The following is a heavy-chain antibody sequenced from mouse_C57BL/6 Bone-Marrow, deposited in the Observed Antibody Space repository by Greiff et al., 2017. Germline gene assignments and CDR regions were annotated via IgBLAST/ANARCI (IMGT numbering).Heavy chain of an antibody. D-gene: IGHD1-1*01. CDR1: GYTFTSYW. Sequence: QVQLQQSGAELVKPGASVKLSCKASGYTFTSYWMHWVKQRPGQGLEWIGMIHPNSGSTNYNEKFKSKATLTVDKSSSTAYMQLSSLTSEDSAVYYCARKITTVVGDFDYWGQGTTLTVSS. CDR3: ARKITTVVGDFDY. V-gene: IGHV1-64*01. J-gene: IGHJ2*01. CDR2: IHPNSGST.